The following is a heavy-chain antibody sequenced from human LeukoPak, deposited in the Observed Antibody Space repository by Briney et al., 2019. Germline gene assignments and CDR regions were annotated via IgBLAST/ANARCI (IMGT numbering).Heavy chain of an antibody. CDR2: INGDGSTT. CDR3: ARIPYTTGSSF. V-gene: IGHV3-74*01. D-gene: IGHD2/OR15-2a*01. CDR1: GFTFSNSW. Sequence: GGSLRLSCAASGFTFSNSWIHWVRHASGKGLVCGSRINGDGSTTTYADSVKGRFTISRDNDKNTLYLQMNSLRAEDTAVYYCARIPYTTGSSFWGQGTLVTVSS. J-gene: IGHJ4*02.